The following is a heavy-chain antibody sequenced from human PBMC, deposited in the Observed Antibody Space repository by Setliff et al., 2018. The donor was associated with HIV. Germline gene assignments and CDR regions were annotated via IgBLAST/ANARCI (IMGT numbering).Heavy chain of an antibody. CDR2: IYPGDSDT. Sequence: KVSCKASGGPFTSSSIGWVRQMPGKGLEWMGIIYPGDSDTRYSPSFQGQVTISADKSISTAYLQWSSLKASDTAMYYCARPATYGTLDAFDIWGQGTMVTVSS. CDR3: ARPATYGTLDAFDI. CDR1: GGPFTSSS. V-gene: IGHV5-51*01. J-gene: IGHJ3*02. D-gene: IGHD3-10*01.